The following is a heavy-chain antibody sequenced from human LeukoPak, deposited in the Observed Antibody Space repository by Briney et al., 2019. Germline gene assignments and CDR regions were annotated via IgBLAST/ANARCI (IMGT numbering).Heavy chain of an antibody. CDR3: ARDPAIYSSSWYNWFDP. J-gene: IGHJ5*02. CDR2: ISSSSSYI. D-gene: IGHD6-13*01. Sequence: GGSLRLSCAASGFPFSSYSMNWVRQAPGKGLEWVSSISSSSSYIYYADSVKGRFTISRDNAKNSLYLQMNSLRAEDTAVYYCARDPAIYSSSWYNWFDPWGQGTLVTVSS. CDR1: GFPFSSYS. V-gene: IGHV3-21*01.